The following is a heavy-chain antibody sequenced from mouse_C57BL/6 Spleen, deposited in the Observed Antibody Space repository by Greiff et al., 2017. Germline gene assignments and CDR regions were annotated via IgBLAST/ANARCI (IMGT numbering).Heavy chain of an antibody. CDR2: IHPNSGST. V-gene: IGHV1-64*01. CDR1: GYTFTRYW. J-gene: IGHJ4*01. Sequence: QVQLQQPGAELVKPGASVKLSCKASGYTFTRYWMHWVKQRPGQGLEWIGMIHPNSGSTNYNEKFKSKATLTVDKSSSTAYMQLSSLTSEDSAVYYCAREDTDYAMDYWGQGTSVTVSS. CDR3: AREDTDYAMDY. D-gene: IGHD1-1*01.